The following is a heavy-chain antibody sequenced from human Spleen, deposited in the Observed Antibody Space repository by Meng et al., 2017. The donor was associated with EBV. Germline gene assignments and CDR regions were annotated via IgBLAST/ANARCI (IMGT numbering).Heavy chain of an antibody. J-gene: IGHJ5*02. CDR2: INVGNGDT. V-gene: IGHV1-3*01. CDR1: GYTFTSYA. D-gene: IGHD6-19*01. CDR3: ARDSSGDSRRFDP. Sequence: QVLLVQSGAEVKKPGASVKVSCEASGYTFTSYAMHWVRQAPGQRLEWMGWINVGNGDTKYSQKFHGRVTITRDTSATTAYMELSSLTSEDTAVYYRARDSSGDSRRFDPWGQGTLVTVSS.